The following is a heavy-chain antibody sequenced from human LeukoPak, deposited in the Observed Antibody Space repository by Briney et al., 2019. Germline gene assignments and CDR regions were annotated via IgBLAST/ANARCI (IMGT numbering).Heavy chain of an antibody. CDR1: GDSISTYY. CDR2: IYYSGST. J-gene: IGHJ6*02. CDR3: ARDDSGSYHQLGV. Sequence: PSETLSLTCTVSGDSISTYYWSWIRQPPGKGLEWIGYIYYSGSTNYNPCLKSRVTISVDTSKNQFSLKLISVTAADTAVYYCARDDSGSYHQLGVWGQGTTVTVSS. V-gene: IGHV4-59*01. D-gene: IGHD1-26*01.